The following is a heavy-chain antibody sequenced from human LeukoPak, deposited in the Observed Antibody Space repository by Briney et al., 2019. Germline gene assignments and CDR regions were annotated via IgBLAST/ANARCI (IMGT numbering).Heavy chain of an antibody. CDR3: AREYCSSTSFYYYMDV. CDR2: IYTSGST. V-gene: IGHV4-4*07. D-gene: IGHD2-2*01. Sequence: PSETLSLTCTVSGGSISSYYWSWIRQPAGKGLEWIGRIYTSGSTNYNPSLKSRVTMSVDTSKNQFSLKLSSVTAADTAVYYCAREYCSSTSFYYYMDVWGKGTTVTVSS. J-gene: IGHJ6*03. CDR1: GGSISSYY.